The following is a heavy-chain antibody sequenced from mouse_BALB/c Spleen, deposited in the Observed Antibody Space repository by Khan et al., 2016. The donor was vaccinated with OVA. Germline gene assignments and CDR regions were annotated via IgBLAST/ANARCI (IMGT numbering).Heavy chain of an antibody. CDR1: GYTFTTAG. J-gene: IGHJ4*01. CDR3: ERGGAAYYRNDGGAMEY. CDR2: INTHSGAP. Sequence: QMQLVQSGPELKKPGETVRISCKASGYTFTTAGIQWVQQMPGKGLKWIGWINTHSGAPKYAEDFKGRFAFSLEISVNTAYLQITNLKNEDTATYFCERGGAAYYRNDGGAMEYWGQGTSVTVSS. D-gene: IGHD2-14*01. V-gene: IGHV9-4*02.